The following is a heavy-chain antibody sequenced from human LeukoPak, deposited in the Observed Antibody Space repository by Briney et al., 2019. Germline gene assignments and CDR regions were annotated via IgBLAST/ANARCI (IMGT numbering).Heavy chain of an antibody. CDR2: ISYDGGKT. CDR3: ARGFNDFWSGSQLEY. D-gene: IGHD3-3*01. Sequence: GGSLRLSCAASGFIFSGYAMHWVRQAPGKGLEWVAVISYDGGKTYYADSVKGRFTISRDNSKSALYLQMNSLRSEDTAVYYCARGFNDFWSGSQLEYWGQGTLVTVSS. V-gene: IGHV3-30-3*01. CDR1: GFIFSGYA. J-gene: IGHJ4*02.